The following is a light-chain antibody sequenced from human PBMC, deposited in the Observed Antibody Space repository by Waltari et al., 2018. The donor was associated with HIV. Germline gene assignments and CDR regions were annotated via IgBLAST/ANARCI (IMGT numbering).Light chain of an antibody. CDR2: DES. J-gene: IGKJ4*01. CDR3: QQLHTFPLT. Sequence: DIQLTQSPSFLSASVGDRVTVACRASQDISDFLAWYQQKPGTAPRLLIYDESTLYSGVPSRFRGSGSGTEFTLTISSLQPEDFVSYYCQQLHTFPLTFGGGTKV. V-gene: IGKV1-9*01. CDR1: QDISDF.